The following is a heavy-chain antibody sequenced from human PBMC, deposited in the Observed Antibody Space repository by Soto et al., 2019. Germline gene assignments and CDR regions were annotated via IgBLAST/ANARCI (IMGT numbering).Heavy chain of an antibody. CDR3: AREKGYISGPKNFDS. Sequence: SETLSLTXTVSGVSVSSGEYFWIWFREPPGKGLEWIGYIYDSGSSYYNPSLKSRVTMSVDTSKNQFSLKLSSVTAADSAMYYCAREKGYISGPKNFDSWGQGTLVTVSS. J-gene: IGHJ4*02. CDR2: IYDSGSS. D-gene: IGHD5-12*01. CDR1: GVSVSSGEYF. V-gene: IGHV4-30-4*01.